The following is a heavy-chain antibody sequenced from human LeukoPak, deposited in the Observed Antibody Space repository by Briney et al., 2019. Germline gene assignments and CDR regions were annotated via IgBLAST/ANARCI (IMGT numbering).Heavy chain of an antibody. CDR2: ITGRSSYI. D-gene: IGHD4-17*01. CDR3: ARDPSLESDYGVYSAD. Sequence: GGSLTLSCATAGFSFFRYSLIWVRQAPGKGLEWVASITGRSSYIYYADSVKGRFTVSRDNAKKSLYLRMSSLRVEDTAVYYCARDPSLESDYGVYSADWGQGTLVTVAS. J-gene: IGHJ4*02. CDR1: GFSFFRYS. V-gene: IGHV3-21*01.